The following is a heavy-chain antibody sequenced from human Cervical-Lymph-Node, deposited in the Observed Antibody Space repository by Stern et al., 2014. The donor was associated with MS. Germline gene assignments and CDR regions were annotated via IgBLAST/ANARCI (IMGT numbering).Heavy chain of an antibody. Sequence: QVQLVQSGAEAKKPGASVKVSCKASGYTFTNYALHWVRQAPGQRPEWMGWIHPGNGDAKYSQNFQDRVTITRDTSANTVYMELRSLRVEDTAMYYCARGYSTTYLDYWGQGTLVTVSS. CDR3: ARGYSTTYLDY. J-gene: IGHJ4*02. CDR2: IHPGNGDA. D-gene: IGHD6-13*01. CDR1: GYTFTNYA. V-gene: IGHV1-3*01.